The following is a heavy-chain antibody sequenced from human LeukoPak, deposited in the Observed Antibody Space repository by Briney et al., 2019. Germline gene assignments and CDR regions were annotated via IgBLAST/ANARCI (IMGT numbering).Heavy chain of an antibody. CDR3: ATHLGIAARPPSLDY. D-gene: IGHD6-6*01. J-gene: IGHJ4*02. Sequence: ASVKVSCKVSGYTLTELSMHWVRQAPGKGLEWMGGFDPEDGERIYAQKFQGRVTMTEDTSTDTAYMELSSLRSEDTAVYYCATHLGIAARPPSLDYWGQGTLVTVSS. CDR2: FDPEDGER. CDR1: GYTLTELS. V-gene: IGHV1-24*01.